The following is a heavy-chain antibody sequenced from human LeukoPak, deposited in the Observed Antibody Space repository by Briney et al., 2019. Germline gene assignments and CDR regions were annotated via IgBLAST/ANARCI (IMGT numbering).Heavy chain of an antibody. D-gene: IGHD6-13*01. CDR1: GDSITSDNYF. J-gene: IGHJ3*02. Sequence: SETLSLTCTVSGDSITSDNYFWSWVRQPPGKGLEWIGYVYYSGKTYYNPSLESRLIISVDTSKNQFSLRLNSVTAADTAVYFCAREVKQAASSDAFDIWGQGTLVTVSS. CDR2: VYYSGKT. V-gene: IGHV4-30-4*01. CDR3: AREVKQAASSDAFDI.